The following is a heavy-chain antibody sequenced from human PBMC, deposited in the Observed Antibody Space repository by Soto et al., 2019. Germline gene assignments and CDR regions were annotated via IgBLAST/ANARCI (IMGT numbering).Heavy chain of an antibody. CDR2: ITYTGVST. CDR1: EFSFDDYD. J-gene: IGHJ4*02. D-gene: IGHD6-13*01. Sequence: EAQLLESGGDLVQPGGSLRLSCAASEFSFDDYDMSWVRQAPGKGLEWVSSITYTGVSTYHSDSVKGRCTISRDNSKDTLYLQMNSLRAEDTAIYYCAKASVWYPYFDSWGQGTLVTVSS. CDR3: AKASVWYPYFDS. V-gene: IGHV3-23*01.